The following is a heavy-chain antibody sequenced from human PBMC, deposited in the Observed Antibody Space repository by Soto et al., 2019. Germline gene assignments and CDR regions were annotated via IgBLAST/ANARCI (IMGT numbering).Heavy chain of an antibody. CDR2: IWNGGFS. V-gene: IGHV4-39*01. CDR1: GASISDSKYC. D-gene: IGHD1-7*01. J-gene: IGHJ4*02. Sequence: SETLYLTCTVSGASISDSKYCWGWIRQPPGKGLEWLGYIWNGGFSSYNPSLKSRVSMSVDKATDQFYLELASVTAADTAFYYCARHLTNYERLYTDYWGQGTLVTVSS. CDR3: ARHLTNYERLYTDY.